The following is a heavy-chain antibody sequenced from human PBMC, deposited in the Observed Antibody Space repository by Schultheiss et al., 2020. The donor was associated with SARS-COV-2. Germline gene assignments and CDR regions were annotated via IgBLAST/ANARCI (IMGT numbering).Heavy chain of an antibody. J-gene: IGHJ3*02. CDR3: ARLDSESYSAFDN. V-gene: IGHV4-61*02. CDR2: IYTSGST. Sequence: SETLSLTCTVSGGSISSSSYYWSWIRQPDGKGLEWIGRIYTSGSTNYNPSLKSRVTMSVDTSKNQFSLKLSSVTAADTAVYYCARLDSESYSAFDNWGQGTMVTVSS. D-gene: IGHD1-26*01. CDR1: GGSISSSSYY.